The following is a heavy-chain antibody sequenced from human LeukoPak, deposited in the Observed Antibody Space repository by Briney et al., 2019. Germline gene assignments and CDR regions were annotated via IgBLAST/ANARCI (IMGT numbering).Heavy chain of an antibody. CDR1: GYTFTSYG. J-gene: IGHJ3*02. CDR3: ARDRDLYCSGGSCYSYAFDI. V-gene: IGHV1-18*01. D-gene: IGHD2-15*01. CDR2: ISAYNGNT. Sequence: ASVKVSCKASGYTFTSYGISWVRQAPGQGLEWMGWISAYNGNTNYAQKLQGRVTMTTDTSTSTAYMELRSLRSDDTAVYYCARDRDLYCSGGSCYSYAFDIWGQGTMVTVSS.